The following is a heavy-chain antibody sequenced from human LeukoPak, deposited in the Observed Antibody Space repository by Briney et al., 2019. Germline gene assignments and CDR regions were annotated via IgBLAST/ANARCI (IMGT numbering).Heavy chain of an antibody. CDR2: ISGSGGTT. Sequence: GGSLRLSCAASGFTFSNYAMNWVRQAPGKGLEWVSTISGSGGTTYYADSVKGRFTISRDNSKNKLYLQMNSRRAEDTAVYYCAKDSTYYSGSGRYYRGPTFDSWGQGTLVAVSS. CDR3: AKDSTYYSGSGRYYRGPTFDS. V-gene: IGHV3-23*01. D-gene: IGHD3-10*01. J-gene: IGHJ4*02. CDR1: GFTFSNYA.